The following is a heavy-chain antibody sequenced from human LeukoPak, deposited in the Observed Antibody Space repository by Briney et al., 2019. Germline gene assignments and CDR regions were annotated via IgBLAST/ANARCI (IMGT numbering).Heavy chain of an antibody. V-gene: IGHV3-53*01. Sequence: GGSLRLSCAASGFTVSSNCMSWVRQAPGKGLEWVSVIYSGGSTYYADSVKGRFTISRDNSKNTLYLQMNSLRAEDTAVYYCARERGYYGSGSLIWGQGTMVTVSS. CDR2: IYSGGST. D-gene: IGHD3-10*01. J-gene: IGHJ3*02. CDR3: ARERGYYGSGSLI. CDR1: GFTVSSNC.